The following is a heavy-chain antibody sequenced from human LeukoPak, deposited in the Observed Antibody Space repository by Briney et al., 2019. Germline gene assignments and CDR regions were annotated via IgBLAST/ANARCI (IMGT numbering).Heavy chain of an antibody. V-gene: IGHV1-24*01. CDR2: FDPEDGET. Sequence: ASVKVSCKVSGYTLTELSMHWVRQAPGKGLEWMGGFDPEDGETIYAQKFQGRVTMTEDTSTDTAYMELSSLRSEDTAVYYCATGTQWELGRGFDPWGQGTLVTVSS. D-gene: IGHD1-26*01. CDR1: GYTLTELS. CDR3: ATGTQWELGRGFDP. J-gene: IGHJ5*02.